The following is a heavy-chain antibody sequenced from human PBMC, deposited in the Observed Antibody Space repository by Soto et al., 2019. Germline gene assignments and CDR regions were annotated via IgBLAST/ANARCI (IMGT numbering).Heavy chain of an antibody. D-gene: IGHD6-6*01. CDR2: MYHSGIT. CDR3: ARSMYSTSAQLYYGMDV. Sequence: ASETLSLTCAVSGYSIRSGYFWGWIRQPPGKGLEWIGSMYHSGITYYNLSLKSRATISVDTSRNQLSLKLSSATAADTAVYYCARSMYSTSAQLYYGMDVWGQGTTVTVSS. J-gene: IGHJ6*02. CDR1: GYSIRSGYF. V-gene: IGHV4-38-2*01.